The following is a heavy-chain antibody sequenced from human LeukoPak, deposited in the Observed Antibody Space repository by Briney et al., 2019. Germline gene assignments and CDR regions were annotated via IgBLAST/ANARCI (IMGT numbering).Heavy chain of an antibody. D-gene: IGHD3-16*02. Sequence: GRSLRLSCAASGFTFSSYAMHWVRQAPGKGLEWVAVISYDGSNKYYADSVKGRFTLSRANSKTTLSMQMNSLRAEYTAVYCCARGGPILGELSLSALKRKFDYWGQGTLVTVSS. CDR3: ARGGPILGELSLSALKRKFDY. J-gene: IGHJ4*02. CDR1: GFTFSSYA. CDR2: ISYDGSNK. V-gene: IGHV3-30*04.